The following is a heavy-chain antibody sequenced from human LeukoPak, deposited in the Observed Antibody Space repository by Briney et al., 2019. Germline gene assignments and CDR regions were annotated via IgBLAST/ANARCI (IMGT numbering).Heavy chain of an antibody. CDR2: IYYSGST. Sequence: SETLSLTCTVSGGSISSSNYYWGWIRQPPGKGLEWIGSIYYSGSTYYTPSLKSRVTISVDTSKNQFSLKLSSVTAADTAVYYCARVGVGNWFDPWGQGTLVTVSS. D-gene: IGHD3-16*01. CDR1: GGSISSSNYY. J-gene: IGHJ5*02. V-gene: IGHV4-39*07. CDR3: ARVGVGNWFDP.